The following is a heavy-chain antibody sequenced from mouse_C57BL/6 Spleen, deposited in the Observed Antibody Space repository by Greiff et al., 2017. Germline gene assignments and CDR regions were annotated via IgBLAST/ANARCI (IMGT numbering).Heavy chain of an antibody. CDR1: GYAFTHSL. V-gene: IGHV1-54*01. CDR2: INPGSGGP. Sequence: QVPLQQSGAELVRPGTSVKVSCKASGYAFTHSLIAWVQQRPGQGLEWIGVINPGSGGPNYNEKFKGKATLTADKSSSTAYMQLSSLTSEDSAVYFCARKREAMDYWGQGTSVTVSS. CDR3: ARKREAMDY. J-gene: IGHJ4*01.